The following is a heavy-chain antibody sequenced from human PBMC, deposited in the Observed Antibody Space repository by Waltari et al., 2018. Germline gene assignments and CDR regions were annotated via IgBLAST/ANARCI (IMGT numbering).Heavy chain of an antibody. CDR1: GFTFSSYA. Sequence: EVQLVESGGGLVQPGGSLRLSCAASGFTFSSYAMSWVRQAPGKGLEWVSAISGSGGSTYYADSVKGRFTISRDNAKTTLYLQMNSLRAEDTAVYYCAKPYPPIWAAAGSEDYWGQGTLVTVSS. D-gene: IGHD6-13*01. J-gene: IGHJ4*02. CDR2: ISGSGGST. V-gene: IGHV3-23*04. CDR3: AKPYPPIWAAAGSEDY.